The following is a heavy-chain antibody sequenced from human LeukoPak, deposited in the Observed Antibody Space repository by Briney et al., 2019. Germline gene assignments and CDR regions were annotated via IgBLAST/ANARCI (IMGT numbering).Heavy chain of an antibody. V-gene: IGHV3-23*01. CDR3: ARAMGSGSYYRRGRVFEFDP. CDR1: GFTFSSYA. J-gene: IGHJ5*02. Sequence: PGGSLRLSCAASGFTFSSYAMSWVRQAPGKGLEWVSAISGSGGSTYYADSVKGRFTISRDNSKNTLYLQMNSLRAEDTAVYYCARAMGSGSYYRRGRVFEFDPWGQGTLVTVSS. D-gene: IGHD3-10*01. CDR2: ISGSGGST.